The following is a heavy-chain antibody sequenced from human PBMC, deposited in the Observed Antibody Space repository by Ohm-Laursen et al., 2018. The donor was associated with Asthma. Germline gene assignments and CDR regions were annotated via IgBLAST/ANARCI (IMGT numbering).Heavy chain of an antibody. V-gene: IGHV4-59*01. CDR3: ARDRTFDY. CDR1: GGSISSYY. J-gene: IGHJ4*02. CDR2: IYYSGST. D-gene: IGHD1-1*01. Sequence: SETLSLTCTVSGGSISSYYWSWIRQPPGKGLEWIGYIYYSGSTNYNPSLKSRVTISVDTSKNQFSLKLSSVTAADTAVYYCARDRTFDYWGQGTLVTVSS.